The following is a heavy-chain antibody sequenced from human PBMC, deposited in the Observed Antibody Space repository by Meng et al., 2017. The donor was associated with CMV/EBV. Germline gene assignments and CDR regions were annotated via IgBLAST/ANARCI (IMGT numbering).Heavy chain of an antibody. D-gene: IGHD3-10*01. CDR1: GGSFSGYY. J-gene: IGHJ3*02. CDR2: INHSGST. V-gene: IGHV4-34*01. CDR3: ARKAFAYYYGSGNLKTRAFDI. Sequence: SETLSLTCAVYGGSFSGYYWSWIRQPPGKGLEWIGEINHSGSTNYNPSLKSRVTISVDTSKNQFSLKLSSVTAAETAVYYCARKAFAYYYGSGNLKTRAFDIWGQGTMVTVSS.